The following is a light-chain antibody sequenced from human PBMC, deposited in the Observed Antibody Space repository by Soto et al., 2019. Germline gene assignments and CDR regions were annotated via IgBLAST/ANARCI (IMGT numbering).Light chain of an antibody. V-gene: IGKV1-5*01. CDR1: QSFGSW. J-gene: IGKJ2*02. CDR2: DIS. Sequence: DIQMTQSPSTLSASVGDTVTITCRASQSFGSWLAWYQQKPGQAPKLLIYDISTLEYGVPSRFSGSGSGTEFTLTISSLQPADFATYYCQQYNTSPSTFGQGTKVDIK. CDR3: QQYNTSPST.